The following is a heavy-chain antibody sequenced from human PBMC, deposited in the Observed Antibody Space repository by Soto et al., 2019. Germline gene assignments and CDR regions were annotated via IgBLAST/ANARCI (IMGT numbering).Heavy chain of an antibody. J-gene: IGHJ3*02. CDR2: ISSSSSYI. CDR1: GFTFSSYS. CDR3: ARDREVYSGYDLASGVAFDI. Sequence: PGGSLRLSCAASGFTFSSYSMNWVRQAPGKGLEWVSSISSSSSYIYYADSVKGRFTISRDNAKNSLYLQMNSLRAEDTAVYYCARDREVYSGYDLASGVAFDIWGQGTMVTVSS. V-gene: IGHV3-21*01. D-gene: IGHD5-12*01.